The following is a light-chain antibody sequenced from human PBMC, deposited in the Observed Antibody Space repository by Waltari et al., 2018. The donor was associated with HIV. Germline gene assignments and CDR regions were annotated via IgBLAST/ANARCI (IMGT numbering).Light chain of an antibody. CDR2: DNN. CDR1: SSNIGNNY. Sequence: QSVLTQPPSVSAAPGQKVTISCSGSSSNIGNNYVSWYQQLPGTAPKLLIYDNNKPPSGIPDRFSGSKSGTSATLGITGLQTGDEADYYCGTWYSSLSAVVFGGGTKLTVL. J-gene: IGLJ2*01. CDR3: GTWYSSLSAVV. V-gene: IGLV1-51*01.